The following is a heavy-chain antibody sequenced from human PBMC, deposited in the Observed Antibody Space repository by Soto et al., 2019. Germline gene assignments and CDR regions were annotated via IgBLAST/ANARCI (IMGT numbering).Heavy chain of an antibody. J-gene: IGHJ4*02. Sequence: PSETLSLTCTVFGGSISSSNWWTWVRQPPGKGLEWIGEIYYSGTTNYNPSLKSRVTISVDTSKNQFSLNLTSVSAADTAVYYCASRHSSPYFDYWGQGTLVTVSS. D-gene: IGHD6-13*01. V-gene: IGHV4-4*02. CDR1: GGSISSSNW. CDR3: ASRHSSPYFDY. CDR2: IYYSGTT.